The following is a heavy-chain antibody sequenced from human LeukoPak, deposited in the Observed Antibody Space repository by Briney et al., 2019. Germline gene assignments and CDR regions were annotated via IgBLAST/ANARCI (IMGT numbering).Heavy chain of an antibody. V-gene: IGHV4-39*07. CDR3: ALYDSSGYYIIY. D-gene: IGHD3-22*01. Sequence: PSETLSLTCTVSGGSISSSSYYWGWIRQPPGKGLEWIGEINHSGSTNYNPSLKSRVTISVDTSKNQFSLKLSSVTAADTAVYYCALYDSSGYYIIYWGQGTLVTVSS. J-gene: IGHJ4*02. CDR1: GGSISSSSYY. CDR2: INHSGST.